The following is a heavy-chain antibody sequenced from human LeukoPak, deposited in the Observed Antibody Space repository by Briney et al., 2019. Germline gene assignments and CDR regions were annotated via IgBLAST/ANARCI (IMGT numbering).Heavy chain of an antibody. D-gene: IGHD7-27*01. CDR1: GYTFTEYY. CDR2: INPNTGGT. J-gene: IGHJ6*03. CDR3: ASDRNWGWAMDV. Sequence: GASVKVSCKASGYTFTEYYIHWVRQAPGQGLEWMGWINPNTGGTNYAQKFQGRVTMTRDTSITTAYMELSRLRSDDTAVYYCASDRNWGWAMDVWGKGTTVTVSS. V-gene: IGHV1-2*02.